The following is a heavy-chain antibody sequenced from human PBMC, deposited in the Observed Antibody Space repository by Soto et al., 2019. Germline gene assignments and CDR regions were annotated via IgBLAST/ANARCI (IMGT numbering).Heavy chain of an antibody. CDR1: GDSFNDYY. Sequence: QVQLVQSGAEVRKPGASVTVSCRSSGDSFNDYYIHWVRQATRQGFEWMGWINPNGGVTKYAQKFQGWVSMTRDTSIRTLYMQLSRLRSDDTAVYYCARESGGATAPFDYYYFYMDVWGTGTTVTVSS. CDR3: ARESGGATAPFDYYYFYMDV. CDR2: INPNGGVT. J-gene: IGHJ6*03. D-gene: IGHD5-12*01. V-gene: IGHV1-2*04.